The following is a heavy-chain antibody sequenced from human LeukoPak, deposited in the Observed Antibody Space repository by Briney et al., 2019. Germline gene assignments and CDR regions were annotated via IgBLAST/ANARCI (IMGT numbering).Heavy chain of an antibody. D-gene: IGHD5-12*01. V-gene: IGHV6-1*01. CDR1: GGSVSSNSAA. J-gene: IGHJ5*01. Sequence: SQTLSLTCAISGGSVSSNSAAWNWIRQSPSRGLEGLGRKCYSYKWYNDYAVSVKSRITINPDTSKNQFSLQLNSVTPADTAVYYCAKMYSGYDYGDNLFDSWGQGTLVTVSS. CDR2: KCYSYKWYN. CDR3: AKMYSGYDYGDNLFDS.